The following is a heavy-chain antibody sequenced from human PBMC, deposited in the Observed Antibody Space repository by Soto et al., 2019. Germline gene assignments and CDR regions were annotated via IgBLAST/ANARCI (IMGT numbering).Heavy chain of an antibody. CDR1: GFSLSTYW. V-gene: IGHV3-7*01. J-gene: IGHJ4*02. Sequence: PWGSLRLSCAASGFSLSTYWMSWVRQAPGKGLEWVANINQNGSQKYYVDSVKGRFTISRDNAKNSVYLQMNSLSAGDTAVYFCARAVAADGSFWGQGTLVTVSS. CDR3: ARAVAADGSF. D-gene: IGHD1-26*01. CDR2: INQNGSQK.